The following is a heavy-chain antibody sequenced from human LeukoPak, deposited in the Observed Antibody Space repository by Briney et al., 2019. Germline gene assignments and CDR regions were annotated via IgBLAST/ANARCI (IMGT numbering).Heavy chain of an antibody. CDR3: ARGGPDDAFDI. D-gene: IGHD1-26*01. Sequence: SETLSLTCAVSGGSISSSNWWSWVRQPPGKGLEWIGEIYHSGSTNYNPSLKSRVTISVDTSKNQFSLKLSSVTAADTAVYYCARGGPDDAFDIWGQGTMVTVSS. CDR2: IYHSGST. CDR1: GGSISSSNW. V-gene: IGHV4-4*02. J-gene: IGHJ3*02.